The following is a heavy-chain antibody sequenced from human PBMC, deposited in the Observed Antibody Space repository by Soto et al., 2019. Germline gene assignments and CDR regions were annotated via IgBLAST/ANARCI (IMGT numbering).Heavy chain of an antibody. CDR1: GFTFSRYA. CDR2: ISGNGGTT. D-gene: IGHD4-17*01. V-gene: IGHV3-23*01. J-gene: IGHJ4*02. Sequence: EAQLLESGGGLVQPGGSLRLSCVGSGFTFSRYAMSWVRQAPGKGLEWVSTISGNGGTTYHADSVKGRFTISRDNSKNTLYLQMNSLRAEDTAVYYCANFPLYDYGYGDDYWGQGTLVTVSA. CDR3: ANFPLYDYGYGDDY.